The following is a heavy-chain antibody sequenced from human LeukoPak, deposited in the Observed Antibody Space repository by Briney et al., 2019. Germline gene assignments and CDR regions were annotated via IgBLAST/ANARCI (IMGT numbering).Heavy chain of an antibody. CDR3: AKARNYDYVWGSYPAGY. D-gene: IGHD3-16*01. Sequence: GGSLRLSCAASGFTFSSYAMSWVRQAPGKGLEWVSAISGSGGSTYYADSVRGRFTISRDNSKNTLYLQTNSLRAEDTAVYCCAKARNYDYVWGSYPAGYWGQGTLVTVSS. CDR2: ISGSGGST. CDR1: GFTFSSYA. V-gene: IGHV3-23*01. J-gene: IGHJ4*02.